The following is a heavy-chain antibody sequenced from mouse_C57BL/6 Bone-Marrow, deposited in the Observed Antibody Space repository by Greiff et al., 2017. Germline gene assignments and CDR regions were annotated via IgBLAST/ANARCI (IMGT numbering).Heavy chain of an antibody. CDR1: GFSLTSYG. CDR2: IWSGGST. CDR3: DYDGGWYFEV. D-gene: IGHD1-2*01. J-gene: IGHJ1*03. V-gene: IGHV2-2*01. Sequence: VKLMESGPGLVQPSQSLSITCTVSGFSLTSYGVHWVRQSPGKGLEWLGVIWSGGSTDYNAAFISRLSISKDNSKSQVFFKMNSLQADDTAIYYYDYDGGWYFEVWGTGTTVTVSS.